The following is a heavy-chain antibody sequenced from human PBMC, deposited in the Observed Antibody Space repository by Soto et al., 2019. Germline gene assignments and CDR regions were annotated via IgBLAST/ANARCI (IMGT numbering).Heavy chain of an antibody. CDR3: ASHYPRGDGYNFG. Sequence: ASVKVSCKASGYTFTSYGISWVRQAPGQGLEWMGWISAYNGNTNYAQKFQGRVTMTRDTSISTAYMELSRLRSDDTAVYYCASHYPRGDGYNFGWGQGTLVTVS. J-gene: IGHJ4*02. V-gene: IGHV1-18*01. D-gene: IGHD5-12*01. CDR1: GYTFTSYG. CDR2: ISAYNGNT.